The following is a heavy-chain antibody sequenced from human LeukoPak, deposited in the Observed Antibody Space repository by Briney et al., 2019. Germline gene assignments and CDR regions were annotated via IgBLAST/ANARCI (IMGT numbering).Heavy chain of an antibody. Sequence: ETLSLTCTVSGYSLSSGYYWGWGRHPPGKGLEWVSSIFPSGGEIHYADSVRGRFTISRDNSKSTLSLQLNSLRDEDTAIYYCATYRQVLLPFESWGQGTLVTVSS. CDR3: ATYRQVLLPFES. CDR2: IFPSGGEI. J-gene: IGHJ4*02. D-gene: IGHD2-8*02. CDR1: GYSLSSGYY. V-gene: IGHV3-23*01.